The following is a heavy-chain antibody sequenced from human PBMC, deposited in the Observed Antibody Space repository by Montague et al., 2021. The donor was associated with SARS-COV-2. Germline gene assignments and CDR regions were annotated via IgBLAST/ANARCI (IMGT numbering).Heavy chain of an antibody. CDR2: MHFTGKT. CDR3: ARDRFDFGAGRQGTIDF. D-gene: IGHD3-10*01. J-gene: IGHJ4*02. V-gene: IGHV4-4*07. CDR1: GDPITNHY. Sequence: SETLSLTCSVSGDPITNHYWSWIRQPAGKGLEWIGRMHFTGKTNFSPFFSSRLTMSADTSKNQSSLKLTSVTAADTAIYFCARDRFDFGAGRQGTIDFWGQGTLVTVSS.